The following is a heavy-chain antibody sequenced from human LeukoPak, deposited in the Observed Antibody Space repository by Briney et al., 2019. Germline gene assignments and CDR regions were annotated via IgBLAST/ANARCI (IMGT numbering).Heavy chain of an antibody. J-gene: IGHJ4*02. CDR1: GFTFSTYW. CDR2: INSDGNTR. D-gene: IGHD3-10*01. Sequence: GGSLRLSCTASGFTFSTYWLHWVRQAPGKGLVWVSRINSDGNTRSYADSVKGRFTISRDNSKNTLYLQMNSLRAEDTAVYYCAKDRFGEPDYFDYWGQGTLVTVSS. V-gene: IGHV3-74*01. CDR3: AKDRFGEPDYFDY.